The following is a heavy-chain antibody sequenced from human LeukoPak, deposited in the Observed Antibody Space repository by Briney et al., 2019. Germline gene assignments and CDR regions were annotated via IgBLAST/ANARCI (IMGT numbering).Heavy chain of an antibody. V-gene: IGHV1-24*01. Sequence: GASVKVSCKVSGYTLTELAMHWVRQAPGKGLEWMGGFDPEDGETIYAKKFQGRVTMTEDTSTDTAYMGLSSLGSEDTAVYYCATQARGYFYYWGQGTLVTVSS. J-gene: IGHJ4*02. CDR2: FDPEDGET. CDR3: ATQARGYFYY. CDR1: GYTLTELA.